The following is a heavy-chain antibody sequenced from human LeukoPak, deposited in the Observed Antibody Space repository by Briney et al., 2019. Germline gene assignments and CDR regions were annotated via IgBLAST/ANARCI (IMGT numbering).Heavy chain of an antibody. CDR2: ISYDGSNK. J-gene: IGHJ6*02. CDR3: AKNGRAPIYYYYGMDV. V-gene: IGHV3-30*18. CDR1: GFTFSSYG. D-gene: IGHD2-15*01. Sequence: GSLRLSCAASGFTFSSYGMHWVRQAPGKGLEWVAVISYDGSNKYYADSVKGRFTISRDNSKNTLHLQMNSLRAEDTAVYYCAKNGRAPIYYYYGMDVWGQGTTVTVSS.